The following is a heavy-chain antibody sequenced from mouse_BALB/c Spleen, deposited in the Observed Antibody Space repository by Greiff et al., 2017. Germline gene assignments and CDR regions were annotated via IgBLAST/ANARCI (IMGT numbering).Heavy chain of an antibody. D-gene: IGHD2-4*01. V-gene: IGHV5-6-4*01. CDR2: ISSGGSYT. J-gene: IGHJ2*01. CDR1: GFTFSSYT. Sequence: EVQLVESGGGLVKPGGSLKLSCAASGFTFSSYTMSWVRQTPEKRLEWVATISSGGSYTYYPDSVKGRFTISRDNAKNTLYLQMSSLKSEDTAMYYCTRAMITPVLDYWGQGTTLTVSS. CDR3: TRAMITPVLDY.